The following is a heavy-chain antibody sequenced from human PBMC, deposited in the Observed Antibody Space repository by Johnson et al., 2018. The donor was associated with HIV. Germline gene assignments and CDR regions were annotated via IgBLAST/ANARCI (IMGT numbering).Heavy chain of an antibody. D-gene: IGHD6-6*01. CDR1: GFTVSSNY. CDR3: ARASVSSPRYSSSSDDAFDI. Sequence: VQLVESGGGLIQPGGSLRLSCAASGFTVSSNYMSWVRQAPGKGLEWVSVLYSGGNTYYADSERGRFTISRDNSKNTLYLQMNSLRAEDTAVYYCARASVSSPRYSSSSDDAFDIWGQGTMVTVSS. V-gene: IGHV3-66*03. CDR2: LYSGGNT. J-gene: IGHJ3*02.